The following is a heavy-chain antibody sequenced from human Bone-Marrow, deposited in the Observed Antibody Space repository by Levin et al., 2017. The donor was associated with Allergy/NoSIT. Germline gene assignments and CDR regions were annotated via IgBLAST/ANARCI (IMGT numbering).Heavy chain of an antibody. D-gene: IGHD4-17*01. CDR1: GGSISNGGYS. Sequence: PSETLSLTCTVSGGSISNGGYSWNWVRQHPGTGLEWIGYTHNSGSTYYNPSLMSRVTISGDTSKNQFSLRLTSVTASDTAVSYWATGAYGDYRGWFDPWGQGVLVTVSS. J-gene: IGHJ5*02. CDR3: ATGAYGDYRGWFDP. V-gene: IGHV4-31*03. CDR2: THNSGST.